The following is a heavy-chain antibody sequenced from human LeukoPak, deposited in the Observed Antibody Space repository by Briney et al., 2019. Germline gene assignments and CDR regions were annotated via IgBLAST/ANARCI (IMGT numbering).Heavy chain of an antibody. Sequence: SETLSLTCAVYGGSFSGYYWSWIRQPPGKGLEWIGEINHSGSTNYNPSLKSRVTISVDTSKNQFSLRLSSVTAADTAVYYCARGWGPVFRGYSGTSPILDYWGQGTLVTVSS. J-gene: IGHJ4*02. CDR1: GGSFSGYY. V-gene: IGHV4-34*01. CDR3: ARGWGPVFRGYSGTSPILDY. CDR2: INHSGST. D-gene: IGHD5-12*01.